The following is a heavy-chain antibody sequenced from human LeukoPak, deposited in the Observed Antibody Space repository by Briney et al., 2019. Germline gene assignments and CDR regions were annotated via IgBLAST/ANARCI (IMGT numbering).Heavy chain of an antibody. J-gene: IGHJ6*03. Sequence: SVKVSCKASGFTFTSSAVQWVRQARGQRLEWIGWIVVGSGNTNYAQKFQERVTITRDMSTSTAYMELSSLRSEDTAVYYCAAPASGYNYYYYMDVWGKGTTVTVSS. D-gene: IGHD5-12*01. CDR1: GFTFTSSA. V-gene: IGHV1-58*01. CDR2: IVVGSGNT. CDR3: AAPASGYNYYYYMDV.